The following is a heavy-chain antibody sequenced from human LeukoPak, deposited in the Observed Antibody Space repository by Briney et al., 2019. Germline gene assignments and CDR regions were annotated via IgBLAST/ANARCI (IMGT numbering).Heavy chain of an antibody. CDR3: ARGTYGSGSPYYYYYYMDV. D-gene: IGHD3-10*01. V-gene: IGHV4-4*07. Sequence: SETLSLTCTVSGGSISSYYWSWIRQPAGKGLEWIWRIYTSGSTNYNPSLKSRVTMSVDTSKNQFSLKLSSVTAADTAVYYCARGTYGSGSPYYYYYYMDVWGKGTTVTVSS. CDR2: IYTSGST. CDR1: GGSISSYY. J-gene: IGHJ6*03.